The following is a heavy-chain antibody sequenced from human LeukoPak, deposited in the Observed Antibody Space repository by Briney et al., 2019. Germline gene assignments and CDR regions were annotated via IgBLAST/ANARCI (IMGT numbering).Heavy chain of an antibody. D-gene: IGHD3-9*01. V-gene: IGHV3-23*01. J-gene: IGHJ5*02. CDR1: GFTFSSYA. CDR2: ISVSGGST. Sequence: GGSLRLSCAASGFTFSSYAMSVVLQAPGKGLEWVSAISVSGGSTYYADSVKGRFTISRDNSKNTLYLQMNSLRAEATAVYYCAKYDILTGSPPFDPWGQGTLVTVSS. CDR3: AKYDILTGSPPFDP.